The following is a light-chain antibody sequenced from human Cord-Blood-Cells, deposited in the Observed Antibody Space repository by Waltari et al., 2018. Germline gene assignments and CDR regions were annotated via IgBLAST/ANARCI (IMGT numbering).Light chain of an antibody. CDR1: QSVSSY. J-gene: IGKJ1*01. Sequence: EIVLTQSPATLSLSPGERATLSCRASQSVSSYLACYQQKPGQAPRLLIYDASNRATGIPAMFSGSGSGTDFTLTISSREAEDFAVYYCQQRSNWLTWTFGQGTKVEIK. CDR3: QQRSNWLTWT. CDR2: DAS. V-gene: IGKV3-11*01.